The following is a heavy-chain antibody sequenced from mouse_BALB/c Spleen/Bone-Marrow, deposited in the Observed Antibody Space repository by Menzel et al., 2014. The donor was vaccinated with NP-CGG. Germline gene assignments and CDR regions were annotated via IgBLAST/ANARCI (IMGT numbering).Heavy chain of an antibody. CDR1: GFNIXDTY. CDR3: ASYYYGSSLFAY. Sequence: EVQLQQSGAELVKPGASVKLSCTASGFNIXDTYMHWVKQRPEQGLEWIGRIDPANGNTKYDPKFQGKATITADTSSNTAYLQLSSLTSEDTAVYYCASYYYGSSLFAYWGQGTLVTVSA. J-gene: IGHJ3*01. CDR2: IDPANGNT. D-gene: IGHD1-1*01. V-gene: IGHV14-3*02.